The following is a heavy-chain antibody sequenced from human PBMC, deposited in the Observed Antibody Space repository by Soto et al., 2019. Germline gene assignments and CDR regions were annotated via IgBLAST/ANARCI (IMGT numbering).Heavy chain of an antibody. V-gene: IGHV3-30*18. Sequence: PGGSLRLSCAASGFTFSSYGMHWVRQAPGKGLEWVAVISYDGSNKYYADSVKGRFTISRDNSKNTLYLQMNSLRAEDTAVYYCAKDPGGQYYDSSGYYPYYFDYWGQGTLVTVSS. J-gene: IGHJ4*02. CDR3: AKDPGGQYYDSSGYYPYYFDY. D-gene: IGHD3-22*01. CDR2: ISYDGSNK. CDR1: GFTFSSYG.